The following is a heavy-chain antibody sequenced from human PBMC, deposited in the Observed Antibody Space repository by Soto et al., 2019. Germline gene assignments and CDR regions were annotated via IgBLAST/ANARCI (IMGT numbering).Heavy chain of an antibody. CDR2: ISGSGGST. CDR1: GFTFTSYA. CDR3: ASPPAILAGYYVEGYYYGMDV. Sequence: EVQLLESGGGLVQPGGSLRLSCAASGFTFTSYAMSWVRQAPGKGLEWVSAISGSGGSTYYADSVKGRFTISRDNIKDAMYLQMESLRAEDTAVYYCASPPAILAGYYVEGYYYGMDVWGQGTTVTVSS. V-gene: IGHV3-23*01. J-gene: IGHJ6*02. D-gene: IGHD1-26*01.